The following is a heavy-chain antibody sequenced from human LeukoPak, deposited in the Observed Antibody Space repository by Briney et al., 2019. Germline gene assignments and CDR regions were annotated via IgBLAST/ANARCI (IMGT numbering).Heavy chain of an antibody. D-gene: IGHD6-13*01. CDR2: IYYTGST. Sequence: KSSETLSLTCTVSGYSISSGYYWGWIRQPPGKGLEWIGYIYYTGSTNYNPSLKRRVTISVDTSKNQFSLKLSSVTAADTAVYYCARGVRGQQLVYYYYYYMDVWGKGTTVTVSS. V-gene: IGHV4-61*01. CDR3: ARGVRGQQLVYYYYYYMDV. CDR1: GYSISSGYY. J-gene: IGHJ6*03.